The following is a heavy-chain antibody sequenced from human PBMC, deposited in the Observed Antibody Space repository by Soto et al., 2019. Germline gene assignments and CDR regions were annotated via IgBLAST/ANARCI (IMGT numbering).Heavy chain of an antibody. CDR2: IKQDGSIK. CDR1: GFTFSNYW. Sequence: PGGSLRLSCAASGFTFSNYWMTWVRQAPEKGLEWVANIKQDGSIKYYVDSVKGRFTISRDNAKNSLHLQMNSLRAEDTAVYFCTRVWYTSGWYNNDFWGQGTLVTVSS. V-gene: IGHV3-7*01. CDR3: TRVWYTSGWYNNDF. D-gene: IGHD6-19*01. J-gene: IGHJ4*02.